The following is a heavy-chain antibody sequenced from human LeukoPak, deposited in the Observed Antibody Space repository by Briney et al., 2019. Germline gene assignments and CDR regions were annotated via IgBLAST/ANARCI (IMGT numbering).Heavy chain of an antibody. V-gene: IGHV3-23*01. CDR3: AKATHVADLPDNPADY. J-gene: IGHJ4*02. Sequence: GGSLRLSCAASGFTFSSYAMSWVRQAPGKGLEWVSAISGSGGSTYYADSVKGRFTISRDNSKNTLYLQMNSLRAEDTAVYYCAKATHVADLPDNPADYWGQGTLVTVSS. D-gene: IGHD1-14*01. CDR1: GFTFSSYA. CDR2: ISGSGGST.